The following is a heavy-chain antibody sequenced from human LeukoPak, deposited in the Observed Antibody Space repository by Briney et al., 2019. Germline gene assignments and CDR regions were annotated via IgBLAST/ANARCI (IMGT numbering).Heavy chain of an antibody. D-gene: IGHD5-18*01. V-gene: IGHV4-59*01. CDR1: GGSISSYY. CDR3: ARGGYSYGPGHFDY. Sequence: PSETLSLTCTVSGGSISSYYWSWIRQPPGKGLEWIGYIYYSGSTNYNPSLKSRVTISVDTSKNQFSLKLSSVTAADTAVYYCARGGYSYGPGHFDYWGQGTLVTVSS. CDR2: IYYSGST. J-gene: IGHJ4*02.